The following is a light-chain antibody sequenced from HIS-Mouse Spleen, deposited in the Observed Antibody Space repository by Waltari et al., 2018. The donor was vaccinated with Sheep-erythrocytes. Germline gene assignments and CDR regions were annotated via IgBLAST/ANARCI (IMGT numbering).Light chain of an antibody. CDR3: QAWDSSTAV. CDR1: QLGDKY. V-gene: IGLV3-1*01. Sequence: SYELTQPPSVSVSPGQTASITCSGDQLGDKYACLYQQKPGQSPVLVIYQDSKRPSGIPERVSGSNSGNTATLTISGTQAMDEADYYCQAWDSSTAVFGGGTKLTVL. J-gene: IGLJ2*01. CDR2: QDS.